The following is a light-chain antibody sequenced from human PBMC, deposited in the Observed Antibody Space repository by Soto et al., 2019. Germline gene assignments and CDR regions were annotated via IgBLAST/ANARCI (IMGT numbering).Light chain of an antibody. J-gene: IGKJ4*01. CDR3: QQLRSYPST. CDR2: AAS. V-gene: IGKV1-9*01. Sequence: IQLTQSPSSLSASVGDRVTITCRASQDISSSLGWYQQKPGKAPKLLIYAASILQSRVPSRFSGSGFGTDFTLTISSLQAEDFASYFCQQLRSYPSTFGGGTKVGIK. CDR1: QDISSS.